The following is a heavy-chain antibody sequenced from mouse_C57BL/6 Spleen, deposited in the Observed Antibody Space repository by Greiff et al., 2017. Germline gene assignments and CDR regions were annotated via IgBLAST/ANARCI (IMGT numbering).Heavy chain of an antibody. V-gene: IGHV1-81*01. CDR3: ARCHYDYDEDY. CDR2: IYPRSGNT. J-gene: IGHJ2*01. CDR1: GYTFTSYG. D-gene: IGHD2-4*01. Sequence: VQLQQSGAELARPGASVKLSCKASGYTFTSYGISWVKQRTGQGLEWIGEIYPRSGNTYYNEKFKGKATLTADTSSSTAYMELRSLTSEDSAVYFCARCHYDYDEDYWGQGATLTVSS.